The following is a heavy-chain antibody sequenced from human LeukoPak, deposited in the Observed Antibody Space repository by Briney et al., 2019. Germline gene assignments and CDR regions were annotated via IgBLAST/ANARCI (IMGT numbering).Heavy chain of an antibody. Sequence: SETLSLTCAAYGGSFSGYYWSWIRQPPGKGLEWIGEINHSGSTNYNPSLKSRVTISVDTSKNQFSLKLSSVTAADTAVYYCARDSSGWYHRGFDYWGQGTLVTVSS. CDR1: GGSFSGYY. D-gene: IGHD6-19*01. CDR2: INHSGST. V-gene: IGHV4-34*01. CDR3: ARDSSGWYHRGFDY. J-gene: IGHJ4*02.